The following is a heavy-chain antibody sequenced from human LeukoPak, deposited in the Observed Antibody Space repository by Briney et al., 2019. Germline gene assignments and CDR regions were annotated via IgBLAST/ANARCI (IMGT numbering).Heavy chain of an antibody. Sequence: SETPSLTCTVSGGSISSNNYYWGWIRQPPGKGLEWIGSIYYSGSTYYNPSLKSRVTISVDTSKNQFSLKLSSVTAADTAVYYCARGRGGDYYYYMDVWGKGTTVTVSS. CDR3: ARGRGGDYYYYMDV. D-gene: IGHD3-16*01. J-gene: IGHJ6*03. CDR1: GGSISSNNYY. CDR2: IYYSGST. V-gene: IGHV4-39*07.